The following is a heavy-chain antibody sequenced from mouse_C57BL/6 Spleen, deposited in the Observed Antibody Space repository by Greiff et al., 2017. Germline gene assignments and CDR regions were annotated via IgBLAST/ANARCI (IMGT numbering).Heavy chain of an antibody. CDR3: ARDRDYGSSNWYFYV. Sequence: EVKLMASEGGLVQPGSSMKLSCTASGFTFSDYYMAWVRQVPEKGLEWVANINYDGSSTYYLDSLKSRFIISSDNAKNILYLQMSSLKSEDTATYYCARDRDYGSSNWYFYVWGTGTTVTVSS. CDR2: INYDGSST. D-gene: IGHD1-1*01. CDR1: GFTFSDYY. V-gene: IGHV5-16*01. J-gene: IGHJ1*03.